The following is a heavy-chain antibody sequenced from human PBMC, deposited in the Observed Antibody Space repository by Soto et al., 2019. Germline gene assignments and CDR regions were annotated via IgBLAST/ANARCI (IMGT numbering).Heavy chain of an antibody. J-gene: IGHJ4*02. V-gene: IGHV3-48*04. CDR1: GFTFRNYG. CDR2: IGIGSSTK. Sequence: SLRLSCAASGFTFRNYGMNWVRQAPGKGLEWVAYIGIGSSTKYYADSVKGRFTISRDNAKNSLYLQMNSLRAEDTAVYYCASELRYFDWPLPSSDYWGQGTLVTVSS. D-gene: IGHD3-9*01. CDR3: ASELRYFDWPLPSSDY.